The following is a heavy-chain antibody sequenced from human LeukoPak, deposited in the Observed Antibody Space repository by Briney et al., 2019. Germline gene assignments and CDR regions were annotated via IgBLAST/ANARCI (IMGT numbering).Heavy chain of an antibody. Sequence: GGSLRLSCAASGFTFSSYWMSWVRQAPGKGLEWVANIKQDGSEKYYVDSVKGRFTISRDNAKNSLYLQMNSLKASDTAMYYCARLVAVAGSQHDYYFDYWGQGTLVTVSS. D-gene: IGHD6-19*01. CDR2: IKQDGSEK. J-gene: IGHJ4*02. CDR1: GFTFSSYW. V-gene: IGHV3-7*03. CDR3: ARLVAVAGSQHDYYFDY.